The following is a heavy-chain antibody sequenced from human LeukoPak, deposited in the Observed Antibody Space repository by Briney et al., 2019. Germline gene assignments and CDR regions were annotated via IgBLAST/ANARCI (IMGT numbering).Heavy chain of an antibody. Sequence: GGSLRLSCAASGFAFSTYVMNWVRQAPGKGLEWVSTISDSGGSTYYADSVRGRFTISRDNSKSTLYLQMNSLRAEDTAVYYCGRYYVMDVWGQGTSVTVS. V-gene: IGHV3-23*01. CDR3: GRYYVMDV. CDR1: GFAFSTYV. CDR2: ISDSGGST. J-gene: IGHJ6*02.